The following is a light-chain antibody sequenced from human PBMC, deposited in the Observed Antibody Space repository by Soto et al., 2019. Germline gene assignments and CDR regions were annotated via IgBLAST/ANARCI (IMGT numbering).Light chain of an antibody. V-gene: IGLV2-14*01. Sequence: SITISCTGTSSDVGGYNSVSWYRQDPGKAPKLMIYDVTNRPSGVSNRFSGSKSGNTASLTISGLQAEDEADYYCSSFTSSITYVFGTGTKVTVL. CDR2: DVT. CDR3: SSFTSSITYV. CDR1: SSDVGGYNS. J-gene: IGLJ1*01.